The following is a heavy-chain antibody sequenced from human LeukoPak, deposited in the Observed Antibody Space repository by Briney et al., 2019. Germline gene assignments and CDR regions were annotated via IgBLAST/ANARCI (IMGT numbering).Heavy chain of an antibody. CDR1: GYTFTSYD. Sequence: ASVKVSCTASGYTFTSYDINWVRQATGQGLEWMGWMNPNSGNIGYAQKFQGRVTMTRTTSISTAYMELSSLRSEDTAVYYCAMDTAMVISGWGQGTLVTVSS. CDR2: MNPNSGNI. CDR3: AMDTAMVISG. J-gene: IGHJ4*02. V-gene: IGHV1-8*01. D-gene: IGHD5-18*01.